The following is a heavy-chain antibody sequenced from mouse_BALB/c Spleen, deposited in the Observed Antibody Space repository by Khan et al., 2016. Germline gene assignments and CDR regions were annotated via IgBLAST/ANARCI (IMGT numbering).Heavy chain of an antibody. CDR3: ERDYYGYDFDY. Sequence: VQLQQPGPELVKPGASVKMSCKASGYTFTNYVMHWVKQKPGQGLEWIGYINPYNAGTKYNEKFKGKATLTSDRSSSTAYMELSSLTSEDSAVYYCERDYYGYDFDYWGQGTTLTVSS. CDR1: GYTFTNYV. CDR2: INPYNAGT. V-gene: IGHV1S136*01. D-gene: IGHD2-2*01. J-gene: IGHJ2*01.